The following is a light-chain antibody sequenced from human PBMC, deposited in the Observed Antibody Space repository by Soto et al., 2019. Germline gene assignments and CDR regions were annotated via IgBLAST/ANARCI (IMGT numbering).Light chain of an antibody. J-gene: IGKJ1*01. CDR3: KQYGSSGT. CDR2: GAS. V-gene: IGKV3-20*01. Sequence: EIVLTQSPCTLSLSPGERATLSCRASQSVSNNYLAWYQQKPGQAPRLLIYGASNRATGIQDRFSGSGSGTEFTLTIRRLEPEDFAVYYCKQYGSSGTCGQGTKVDIK. CDR1: QSVSNNY.